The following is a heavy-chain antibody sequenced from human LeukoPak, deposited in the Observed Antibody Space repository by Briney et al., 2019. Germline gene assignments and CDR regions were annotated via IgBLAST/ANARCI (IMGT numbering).Heavy chain of an antibody. V-gene: IGHV1-18*01. CDR2: ISAYNGKT. CDR3: VRDCSTWFGPYYGMDV. J-gene: IGHJ6*02. D-gene: IGHD6-13*01. Sequence: ASVKVSCKASGYTFTSYGISWVRQAPGQGLEWMGWISAYNGKTNYAQKLQGRVTMTTDTSTSTAYMELRSLISDDTAVYYCVRDCSTWFGPYYGMDVWGQGTTVTVSS. CDR1: GYTFTSYG.